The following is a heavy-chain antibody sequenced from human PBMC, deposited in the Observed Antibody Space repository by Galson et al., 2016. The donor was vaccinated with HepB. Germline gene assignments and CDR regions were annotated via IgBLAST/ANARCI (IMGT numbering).Heavy chain of an antibody. V-gene: IGHV1-69*10. CDR2: IIPIVPLI. Sequence: QSGAEVKKPGASVKVSCKASGDTYSNYAISWLRQAPGQGPEWMGGIIPIVPLINYAQKFQGRVTITADRSTAYESTTTLYMELSSLRSEDTALYYCAHSTVPTLWPKFDAFDIWGQGTMVTVSS. J-gene: IGHJ3*02. CDR1: GDTYSNYA. D-gene: IGHD4-11*01. CDR3: AHSTVPTLWPKFDAFDI.